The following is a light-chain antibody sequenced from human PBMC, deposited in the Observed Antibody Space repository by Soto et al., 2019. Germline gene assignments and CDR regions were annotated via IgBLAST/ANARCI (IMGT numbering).Light chain of an antibody. V-gene: IGKV3-20*01. CDR2: GAS. Sequence: EIVLTQSPGTLSLSPGERATLSCRASQSISSSYLAWNQQKPGQAPRLLIYGASRRATGIPDRFSGRESGTDFTLTITTLEPEDSAVYFCQQYASSPYTFGQGTKVEIK. J-gene: IGKJ2*01. CDR1: QSISSSY. CDR3: QQYASSPYT.